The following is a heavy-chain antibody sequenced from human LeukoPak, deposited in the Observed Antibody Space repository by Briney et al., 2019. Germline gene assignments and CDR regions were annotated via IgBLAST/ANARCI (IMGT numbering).Heavy chain of an antibody. CDR3: ASVVTTTPEYYFDY. CDR1: GYTFTSYG. V-gene: IGHV1-18*01. J-gene: IGHJ4*02. CDR2: ISAYNGNT. D-gene: IGHD3-22*01. Sequence: GASVKVSCKASGYTFTSYGISWVRQAPGQGLEWMGWISAYNGNTNYAQKLQGRVTMTTDTSTSTAYMELRSLRSEDTAVYYCASVVTTTPEYYFDYRGQGTLVTVSS.